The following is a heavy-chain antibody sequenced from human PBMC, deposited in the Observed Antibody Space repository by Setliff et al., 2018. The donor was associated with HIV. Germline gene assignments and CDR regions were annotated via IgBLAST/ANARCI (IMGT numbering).Heavy chain of an antibody. V-gene: IGHV1-3*01. CDR1: GYTFSNHT. CDR2: LNAGYGNT. Sequence: ASVKVSCKASGYTFSNHTIHWVRQAPGKRPEWMGWLNAGYGNTKYSQRLQGRVTITRDISASTAYMELSSLRSEDTAVYYCARSGLVYDDVLTGPPTDYWGQGTLVTVSS. D-gene: IGHD3-9*01. CDR3: ARSGLVYDDVLTGPPTDY. J-gene: IGHJ4*02.